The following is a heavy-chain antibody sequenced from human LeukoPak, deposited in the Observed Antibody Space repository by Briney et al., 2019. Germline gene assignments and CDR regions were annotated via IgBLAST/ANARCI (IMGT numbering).Heavy chain of an antibody. V-gene: IGHV3-23*01. CDR3: ARCTASCYANAFDV. CDR2: INGGGDAT. D-gene: IGHD2-2*01. J-gene: IGHJ3*01. CDR1: GFTFNNNA. Sequence: GGSLRLSCATSGFTFNNNAMRWVRQAPGKGLEWVSAINGGGDATEYADSVKGRFTISRDNSKNTLYLQMNSLRPDDTAVYYCARCTASCYANAFDVWGQGTLLTVSS.